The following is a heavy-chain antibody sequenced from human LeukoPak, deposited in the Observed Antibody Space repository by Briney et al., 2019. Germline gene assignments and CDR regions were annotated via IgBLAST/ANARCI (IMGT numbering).Heavy chain of an antibody. CDR2: IYYSGST. J-gene: IGHJ5*02. D-gene: IGHD4-11*01. Sequence: PSETLSLTCTVSGGSISSSSYYWGWIRQPPGKGLEWIGSIYYSGSTYYNPSLKSRVTISVDTSKNQFSLKLSSVTAADTAVYYCARRRVDSNYGWFDPWGQGTLVTVSS. V-gene: IGHV4-39*01. CDR1: GGSISSSSYY. CDR3: ARRRVDSNYGWFDP.